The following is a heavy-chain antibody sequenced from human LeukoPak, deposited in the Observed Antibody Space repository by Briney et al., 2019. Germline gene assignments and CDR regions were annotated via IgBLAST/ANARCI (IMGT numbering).Heavy chain of an antibody. V-gene: IGHV1-69*04. D-gene: IGHD4-17*01. CDR3: ASEATVTTSRDAFDI. CDR2: IIPILGIA. J-gene: IGHJ3*02. Sequence: SVKVSCKASGGTFSSYAISWVRQAPGQGLEWMGRIIPILGIANYAQKFQGRVTITADKSTSTAYMELSSLRSEDTAVYYCASEATVTTSRDAFDIWGQGTMVTVSS. CDR1: GGTFSSYA.